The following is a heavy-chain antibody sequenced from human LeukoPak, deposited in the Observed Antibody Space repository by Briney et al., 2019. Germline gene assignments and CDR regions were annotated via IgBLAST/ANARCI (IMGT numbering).Heavy chain of an antibody. J-gene: IGHJ5*02. D-gene: IGHD3-16*01. CDR2: INPNSGGT. CDR1: GYTFTGYY. V-gene: IGHV1-2*02. Sequence: ASVKVSCKASGYTFTGYYMHWVRQAPGQGLEWMGWINPNSGGTNYAQKFQGRVTMTRDTSISTAYMELSRLRSDDTAVYYCARDYPVAGGEDCFDPWGQGTLVTVSS. CDR3: ARDYPVAGGEDCFDP.